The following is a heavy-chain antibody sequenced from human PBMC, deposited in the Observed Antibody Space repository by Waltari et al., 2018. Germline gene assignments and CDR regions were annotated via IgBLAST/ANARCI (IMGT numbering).Heavy chain of an antibody. CDR1: GFSMTRSY. V-gene: IGHV4-38-2*02. CDR3: AGEKARYGFDV. Sequence: QLQESGPGLVKPSETLSLTCSVSGFSMTRSYWAWIRQPPGKGLEWIGSVFHTGSPSYNPSLNSRVTISVDSSKTQFTLRLTAGTAADTAVYYCAGEKARYGFDVWGQGTTVTVSS. J-gene: IGHJ6*02. CDR2: VFHTGSP.